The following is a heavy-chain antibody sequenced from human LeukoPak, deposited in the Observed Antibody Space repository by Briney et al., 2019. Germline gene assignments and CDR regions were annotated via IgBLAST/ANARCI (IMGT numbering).Heavy chain of an antibody. CDR2: ISYDGSNK. V-gene: IGHV3-30-3*01. J-gene: IGHJ6*02. CDR3: ARDLSAYSSGWPPYYGMDV. D-gene: IGHD6-19*01. Sequence: PGGSLRLSCAASGFTFSSYDMHWVRQAPGKGLEWVAVISYDGSNKYYADSVKGRFTISRDSSKNTLYLQMNSLRAEDTAVYYCARDLSAYSSGWPPYYGMDVWGQGTTVTVSS. CDR1: GFTFSSYD.